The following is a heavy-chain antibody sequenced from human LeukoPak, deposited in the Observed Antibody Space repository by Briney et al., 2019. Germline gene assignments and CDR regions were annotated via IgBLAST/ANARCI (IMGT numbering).Heavy chain of an antibody. V-gene: IGHV3-30*02. CDR1: GFTFSSYG. CDR2: IRYDGSNK. Sequence: GGSLRLSCAASGFTFSSYGMHWVRQAPGKGLEWVAFIRYDGSNKYYADSVKGRFTISRDNSKNTLYLQMNSLRAEDTAVYYRAKDSHVVVPAAMDYWGQGTLVTVSS. CDR3: AKDSHVVVPAAMDY. J-gene: IGHJ4*02. D-gene: IGHD2-2*01.